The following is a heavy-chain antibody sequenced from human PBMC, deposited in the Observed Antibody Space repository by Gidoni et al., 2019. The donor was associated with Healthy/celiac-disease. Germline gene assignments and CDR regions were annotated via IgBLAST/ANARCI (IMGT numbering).Heavy chain of an antibody. V-gene: IGHV3-30*18. Sequence: QVQLVESGGGVVQPGRSLRLSCAASGFTFSRYGSHWVRQAPGKGLEWVAVISYDGSNKYYADSVKGRFTISRDNSKNTLYLQMNSLRAEDTAVYYCAKDPYDFWSGYYTPGFDYWGQGTLVTVSS. D-gene: IGHD3-3*01. J-gene: IGHJ4*02. CDR3: AKDPYDFWSGYYTPGFDY. CDR2: ISYDGSNK. CDR1: GFTFSRYG.